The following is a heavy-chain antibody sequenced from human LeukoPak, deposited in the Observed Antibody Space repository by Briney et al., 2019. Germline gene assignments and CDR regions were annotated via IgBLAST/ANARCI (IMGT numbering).Heavy chain of an antibody. CDR1: GYTFTSYY. J-gene: IGHJ4*02. D-gene: IGHD3-10*01. V-gene: IGHV1-46*01. CDR2: INPSGGST. CDR3: ARGQITMVRGVIINPPVY. Sequence: GASVKVSCKASGYTFTSYYMHWVRRAPGQGLEWMGIINPSGGSTSYAQKFQGRVTMTRDMSTSTVYMELSSLRSEDTAVYYCARGQITMVRGVIINPPVYWGQGTLVTVSS.